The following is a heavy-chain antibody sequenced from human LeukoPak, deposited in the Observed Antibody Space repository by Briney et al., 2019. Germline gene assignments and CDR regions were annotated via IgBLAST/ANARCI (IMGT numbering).Heavy chain of an antibody. D-gene: IGHD3-22*01. CDR3: ARVGHRTTATYYYDSSGYYHFDY. CDR2: IYDSGST. CDR1: GASIRSGDYC. J-gene: IGHJ4*02. Sequence: PSETLSLTCTVSGASIRSGDYCWSWIRQPPGKGLEWIGYIYDSGSTYYNPSLKSQITISVDTSENRFSLKLSSVTATDTAVYYCARVGHRTTATYYYDSSGYYHFDYWGQGTLVTVSS. V-gene: IGHV4-30-4*01.